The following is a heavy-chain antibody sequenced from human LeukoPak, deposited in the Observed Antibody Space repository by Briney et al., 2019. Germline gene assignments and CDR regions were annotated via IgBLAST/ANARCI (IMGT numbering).Heavy chain of an antibody. V-gene: IGHV3-7*01. J-gene: IGHJ4*02. CDR3: AREAAVAPFDY. CDR1: GFTFSSYW. Sequence: PGGSLRLSCAASGFTFSSYWMGWVRQAPGKGLEWVANIKQDGSEKYYVDSVKGRFTISRDNAKNSLYLQMNSLRAEDTAVYYCAREAAVAPFDYWGQGTLVTVSS. CDR2: IKQDGSEK. D-gene: IGHD6-19*01.